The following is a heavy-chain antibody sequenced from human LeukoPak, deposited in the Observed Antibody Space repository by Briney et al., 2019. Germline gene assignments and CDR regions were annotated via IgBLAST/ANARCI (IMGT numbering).Heavy chain of an antibody. CDR1: GGSISSSNW. J-gene: IGHJ6*03. CDR2: INHSGST. Sequence: ASETLSLTCAVSGGSISSSNWWSWVRQPPGKGLEWIGEINHSGSTNYNPSLKSRVTISVDTSKNQFSLKLSSVTAADTAVYYXXXXXYDILTGPQYRGYYYYMDVWGKGTTVTISS. D-gene: IGHD3-9*01. CDR3: XXXXYDILTGPQYRGYYYYMDV. V-gene: IGHV4-4*02.